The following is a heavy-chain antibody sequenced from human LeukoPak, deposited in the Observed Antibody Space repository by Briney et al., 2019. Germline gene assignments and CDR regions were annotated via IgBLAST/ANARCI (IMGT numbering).Heavy chain of an antibody. CDR2: IYSGGST. D-gene: IGHD3-9*01. Sequence: PGGSLRLSCAASGFTVSSNYMSWVRQAPGKGLEWVSVIYSGGSTYYADSVKGRFTISRDNSKNTLYLQMNSLRAEDTAVYYCAASPLRYFDWFAPSFDYWGQGTLVTVSS. V-gene: IGHV3-53*01. CDR3: AASPLRYFDWFAPSFDY. J-gene: IGHJ4*02. CDR1: GFTVSSNY.